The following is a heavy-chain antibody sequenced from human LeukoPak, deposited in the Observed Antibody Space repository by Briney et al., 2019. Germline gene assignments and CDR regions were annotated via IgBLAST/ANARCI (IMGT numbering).Heavy chain of an antibody. V-gene: IGHV4-59*12. CDR1: GGSISSYL. D-gene: IGHD3-9*01. J-gene: IGHJ4*02. CDR3: AREYDINYFDY. CDR2: IYYSEST. Sequence: SETLSLTCTVSGGSISSYLWSWIRQPPGKGLEWIGYIYYSESTNYNPSLKSRVTISVDTSKNQFSLKLSSVTAADTAVYYCAREYDINYFDYWGQGTLVTVSS.